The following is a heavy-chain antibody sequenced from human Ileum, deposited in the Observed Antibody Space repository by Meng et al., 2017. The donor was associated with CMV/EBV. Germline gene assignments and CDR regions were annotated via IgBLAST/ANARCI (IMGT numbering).Heavy chain of an antibody. CDR3: ARDRNSFDFDY. Sequence: GESLKISCKTSGFTFSNYRMSWVRQAPGKGLEWVSYVSSDDSTIFYADSVKGRFTLSRDKAKNSLYLQMNSLRAEDTAVYYCARDRNSFDFDYCGQGTLVTVSS. J-gene: IGHJ4*02. CDR1: GFTFSNYR. V-gene: IGHV3-11*01. D-gene: IGHD1/OR15-1a*01. CDR2: VSSDDSTI.